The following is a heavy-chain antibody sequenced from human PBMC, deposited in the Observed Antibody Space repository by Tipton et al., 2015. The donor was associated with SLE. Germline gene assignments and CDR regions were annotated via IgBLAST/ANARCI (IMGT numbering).Heavy chain of an antibody. J-gene: IGHJ4*02. CDR2: ISWNSVSI. D-gene: IGHD7-27*01. V-gene: IGHV3-9*01. CDR1: GFTFDDYA. CDR3: ARTTSDWGFDY. Sequence: SLRLSCAAAGFTFDDYAMHWVRQAPGKGLEWVSGISWNSVSIDYADSVKGRFTISRDNAKNSLYLQMNSLSAEDTAVYYCARTTSDWGFDYWGQGTLVTVSS.